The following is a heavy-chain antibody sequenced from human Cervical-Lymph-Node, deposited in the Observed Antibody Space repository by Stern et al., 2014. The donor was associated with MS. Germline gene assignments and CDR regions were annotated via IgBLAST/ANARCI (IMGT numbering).Heavy chain of an antibody. CDR3: AANGYYSIDY. CDR2: SYHTGGT. Sequence: QLQLQESGPGLVKPSGTLSLTCAVSGGPISSTNWWSWVRPPPGKGLDSLGESYHTGGTNYSSPLKTRVPISVDKSKNQFSLNLNSVTAADTAVYYCAANGYYSIDYWGQGTLVTVSS. D-gene: IGHD3-3*01. V-gene: IGHV4-4*02. CDR1: GGPISSTNW. J-gene: IGHJ4*02.